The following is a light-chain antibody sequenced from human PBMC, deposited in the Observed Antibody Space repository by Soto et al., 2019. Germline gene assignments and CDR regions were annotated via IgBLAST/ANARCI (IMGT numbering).Light chain of an antibody. CDR3: QQRSDWPIT. V-gene: IGKV3-11*01. J-gene: IGKJ5*01. CDR1: QRIINY. CDR2: DAY. Sequence: PGERATLSCRASQRIINYLGWYQQKPGQAPRLLIYDAYNRATGIPARFSGSVSGTDFTLTISSLEPEDFAIYYCQQRSDWPITFGQGTRLEIK.